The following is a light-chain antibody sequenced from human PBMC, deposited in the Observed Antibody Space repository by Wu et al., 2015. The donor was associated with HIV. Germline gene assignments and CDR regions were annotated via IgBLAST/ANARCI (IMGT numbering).Light chain of an antibody. CDR2: KAS. CDR3: QQYYFFPLT. J-gene: IGKJ4*01. CDR1: DIDSW. V-gene: IGKV1-5*03. Sequence: QMTPVSFHPVCIYRRQSHHHLPGQSDIDSWLAWYQQKPGKAPKLLIYKASNLESGVPSRFSGSGSGTEFTLTISSLQPDDFATYYCQQYYFFPLTFGGGTKVEIK.